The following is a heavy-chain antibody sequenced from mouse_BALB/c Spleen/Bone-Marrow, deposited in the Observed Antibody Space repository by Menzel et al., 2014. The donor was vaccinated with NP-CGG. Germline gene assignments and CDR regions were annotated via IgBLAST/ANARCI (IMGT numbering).Heavy chain of an antibody. Sequence: VQGVESGAELARPGASVKMSCKASGYTFTNYTMHWVKQRPGQGLEWIGYINPSSGYTNYNQKFKDTATLTADKSYSTAYMQLSSLTSADSAVYYCARGKTGFYGMDYWGQGASVTVSS. J-gene: IGHJ4*01. V-gene: IGHV1-4*01. CDR1: GYTFTNYT. D-gene: IGHD4-1*01. CDR3: ARGKTGFYGMDY. CDR2: INPSSGYT.